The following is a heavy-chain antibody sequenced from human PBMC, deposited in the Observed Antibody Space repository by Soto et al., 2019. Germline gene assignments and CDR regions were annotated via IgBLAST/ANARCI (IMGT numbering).Heavy chain of an antibody. CDR1: GLPVSTNY. CDR2: IAHDGSEK. D-gene: IGHD7-27*01. J-gene: IGHJ4*02. Sequence: GGSLRLSCVVSGLPVSTNYMSWVRQAPGRGLEWVATIAHDGSEKFYVDSVKGRFTISRDNTKNSLYLQMNSLRAEDTALYYCARESNAHFDYWGQGTMVTVSS. CDR3: ARESNAHFDY. V-gene: IGHV3-7*01.